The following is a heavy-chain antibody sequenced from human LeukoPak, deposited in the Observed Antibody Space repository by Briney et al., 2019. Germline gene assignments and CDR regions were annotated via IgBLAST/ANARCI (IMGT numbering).Heavy chain of an antibody. CDR1: GDIVSSNSAA. CDR3: ARVDSAVAGTSVSYLFDY. Sequence: SQTLSLTCAISGDIVSSNSAAWNWIRQSRSRGLEWLGRTYYRSNLSNDYAVSVKSRITINADTSKNQLSLQLNSVTPEDTAMYYCARVDSAVAGTSVSYLFDYWGQGILVTVSS. J-gene: IGHJ4*02. V-gene: IGHV6-1*01. D-gene: IGHD6-19*01. CDR2: TYYRSNLSN.